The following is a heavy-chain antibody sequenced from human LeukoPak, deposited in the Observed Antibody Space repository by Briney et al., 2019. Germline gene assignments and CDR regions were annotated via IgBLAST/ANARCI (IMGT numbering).Heavy chain of an antibody. CDR3: ARDSPGLMGYYYMDV. J-gene: IGHJ6*03. V-gene: IGHV3-74*01. CDR2: INSDGINT. Sequence: GSLRLSCAASGFTFSNYWMHWVRQAPGKGLVWVSRINSDGINTSYADSVKGRFTISRDNAKNTLNLQMNSLRAEDTAVYYCARDSPGLMGYYYMDVWGKGTTVTVSS. D-gene: IGHD3-10*01. CDR1: GFTFSNYW.